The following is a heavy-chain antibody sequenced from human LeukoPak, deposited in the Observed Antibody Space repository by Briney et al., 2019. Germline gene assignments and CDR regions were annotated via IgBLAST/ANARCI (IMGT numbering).Heavy chain of an antibody. D-gene: IGHD3-9*01. J-gene: IGHJ6*04. CDR1: GFTFNNYA. Sequence: GGSLTLSCAASGFTFNNYAMTWVRQAPGKGLEWVSAIDARGDDTFYADFVRGRFTVSRDNVKNMVHLQMNSLRAEDSAFYYCARSLRYFYGVDVWGRGPTVTASP. CDR3: ARSLRYFYGVDV. V-gene: IGHV3-23*01. CDR2: IDARGDDT.